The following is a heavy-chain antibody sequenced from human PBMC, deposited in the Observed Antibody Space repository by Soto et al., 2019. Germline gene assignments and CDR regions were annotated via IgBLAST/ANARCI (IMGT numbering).Heavy chain of an antibody. Sequence: EVQLVESGGGLVQPGGSLRLSCAASGFTVSSNYMSWVRQAPGTGLEWDSVIYSGGSTYYADSVKGRFTISRDNSKNTMYREMNSLRAEDTAVYSCASPVLRFLEWASSERDYWGQGTLVTVSS. D-gene: IGHD3-3*01. V-gene: IGHV3-66*01. CDR2: IYSGGST. CDR3: ASPVLRFLEWASSERDY. J-gene: IGHJ4*02. CDR1: GFTVSSNY.